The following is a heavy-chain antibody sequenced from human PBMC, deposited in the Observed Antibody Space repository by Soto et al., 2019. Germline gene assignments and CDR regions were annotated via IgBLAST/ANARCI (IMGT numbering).Heavy chain of an antibody. Sequence: QVQLQESGPGLVKPSQTLSLTCTVSGGSISSGGYYWSWIRQHPGKGLEWIGYIYYSGSTYYNPSLKSRVTISVDTSKNQFSLKLSSVTAADTAVYYCARGTVDIVVVPAATRNWFDPWGQGTLVTVSS. J-gene: IGHJ5*02. D-gene: IGHD2-2*01. CDR2: IYYSGST. V-gene: IGHV4-31*03. CDR3: ARGTVDIVVVPAATRNWFDP. CDR1: GGSISSGGYY.